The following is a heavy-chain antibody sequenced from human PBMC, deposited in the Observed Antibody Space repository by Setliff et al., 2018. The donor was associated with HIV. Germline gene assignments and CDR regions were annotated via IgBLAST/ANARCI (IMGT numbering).Heavy chain of an antibody. CDR3: ARGDGYRANDAYYDTGMDV. J-gene: IGHJ6*02. CDR2: INHHKHT. D-gene: IGHD5-12*01. CDR1: GGSFGGYY. Sequence: PSETLSLTCVVYGGSFGGYYWSWIRQPPGKGLEWIGEINHHKHTNYNPSLKSRVTMSVDTSKNQFSLKLSSVTAADTAVYYCARGDGYRANDAYYDTGMDVWGQGITVTVS. V-gene: IGHV4-34*01.